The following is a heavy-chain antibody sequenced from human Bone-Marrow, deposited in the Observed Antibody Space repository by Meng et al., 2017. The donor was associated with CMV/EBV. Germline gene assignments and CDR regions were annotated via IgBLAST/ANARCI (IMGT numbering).Heavy chain of an antibody. CDR2: IKQDGSEK. D-gene: IGHD2-2*01. CDR3: ARDWGEDIVVVPAAIDY. V-gene: IGHV3-7*01. Sequence: GGSLRLSCAASGFTFGSYWMSWVRQAPGKGLEWVANIKQDGSEKDYVDSVKGRFTISRDNAKNSLYIQMNRLSGEDTAVYYCARDWGEDIVVVPAAIDYWGQGTRVTVYS. CDR1: GFTFGSYW. J-gene: IGHJ4*02.